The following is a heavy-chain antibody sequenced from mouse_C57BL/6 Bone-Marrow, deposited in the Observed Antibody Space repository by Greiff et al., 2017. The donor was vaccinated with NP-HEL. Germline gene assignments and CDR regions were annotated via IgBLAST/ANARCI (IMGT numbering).Heavy chain of an antibody. D-gene: IGHD1-1*01. CDR1: GYTLTRYW. Sequence: QVQLQQSGAELAKPGASVKLSCKASGYTLTRYWMHWVKQRPGQGLEWIGYINSSRGYTKYNQTFKDKATLTADKSSSTAYMQLSSLTYEDSAVDYCARVTTVVERYAMDDWGQGTSVTVSS. CDR2: INSSRGYT. J-gene: IGHJ4*01. CDR3: ARVTTVVERYAMDD. V-gene: IGHV1-7*01.